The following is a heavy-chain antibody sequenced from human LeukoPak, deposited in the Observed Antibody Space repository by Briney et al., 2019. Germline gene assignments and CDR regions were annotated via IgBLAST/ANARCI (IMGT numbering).Heavy chain of an antibody. CDR2: IYHSGST. CDR1: GGSISSGGYS. D-gene: IGHD4-17*01. V-gene: IGHV4-30-2*01. CDR3: ARGEGHDYGTFDY. Sequence: PSETLSLTCAVSGGSISSGGYSWSWIRQPPGKGLEWIGYIYHSGSTYYNPSLKSRVTISVDRSENQFSLKLSSVTAADTAVYYCARGEGHDYGTFDYWGQGTLVTVSS. J-gene: IGHJ4*02.